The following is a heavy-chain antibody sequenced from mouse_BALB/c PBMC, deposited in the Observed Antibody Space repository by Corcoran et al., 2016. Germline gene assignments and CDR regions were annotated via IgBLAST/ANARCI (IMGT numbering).Heavy chain of an antibody. CDR1: GYTFTNYG. CDR3: AREPYAMDY. D-gene: IGHD6-1*01. V-gene: IGHV9-3-1*01. CDR2: INPYTGEP. J-gene: IGHJ4*01. Sequence: QIQLVQSGPELKKPGETVKISCKASGYTFTNYGMNGVKQATGKGLKWMGWINPYTGEPTYADDFKGRFAFSLETSASTAFLQINTRKNEDTATYFCAREPYAMDYWGQGTSVTVSS.